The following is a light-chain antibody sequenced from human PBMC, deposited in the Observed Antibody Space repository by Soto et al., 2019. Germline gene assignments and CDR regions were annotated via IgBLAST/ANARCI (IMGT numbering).Light chain of an antibody. CDR1: QSISSW. CDR3: QQYNSLWT. Sequence: DIQMTQSPSTLSASVGDRVTITCRASQSISSWLAWYQQKPGKAPKLLIYKASSLESGVPSRFGGSGSGTEFTLTISSLQPDDFATYYCQQYNSLWTFGQGTKVDIK. J-gene: IGKJ1*01. V-gene: IGKV1-5*03. CDR2: KAS.